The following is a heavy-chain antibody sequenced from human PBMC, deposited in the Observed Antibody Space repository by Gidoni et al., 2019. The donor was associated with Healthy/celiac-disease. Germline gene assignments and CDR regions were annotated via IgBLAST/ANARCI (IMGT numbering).Heavy chain of an antibody. CDR3: ARDHVDLGAHWFDP. J-gene: IGHJ5*02. V-gene: IGHV3-33*01. Sequence: QVQLVESGGGVVQPGRSLRLSCAASGSSFSRYGMHWVRQAPGKGVGWVAVIWYDGSNKYYADSVKGRFTISRDNSKNTLYLQMNSLRAEDTAVYYCARDHVDLGAHWFDPWGQGTLVTVSS. CDR2: IWYDGSNK. D-gene: IGHD3-16*01. CDR1: GSSFSRYG.